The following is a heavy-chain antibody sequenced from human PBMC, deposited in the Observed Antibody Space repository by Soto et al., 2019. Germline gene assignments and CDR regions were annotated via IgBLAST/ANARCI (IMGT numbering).Heavy chain of an antibody. CDR1: GFSFSSYG. J-gene: IGHJ3*01. V-gene: IGHV3-33*03. CDR3: ARVQYTGSYFDACDV. Sequence: PGGSLRLSCAASGFSFSSYGMHWVRQAPGKGLDWVAGIWYDGSNKYYAESVKGRFTISRDNSKNTLYVQMNSLTVEDTAVYYCARVQYTGSYFDACDVWGQGTMVTVSS. CDR2: IWYDGSNK. D-gene: IGHD1-26*01.